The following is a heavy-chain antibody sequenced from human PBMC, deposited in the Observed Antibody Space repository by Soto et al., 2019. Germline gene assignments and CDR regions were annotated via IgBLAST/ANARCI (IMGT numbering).Heavy chain of an antibody. CDR1: GFTVSNNF. J-gene: IGHJ6*02. CDR2: IYSGGDT. V-gene: IGHV3-66*01. CDR3: ARDWNWNSNYYWYHDMDV. D-gene: IGHD1-7*01. Sequence: EVQLVEAGGGLVQPGGSLRLSCAASGFTVSNNFLSWVRQAPGRGLEWVSVIYSGGDTYYADSVKGRFTISRDNSTNTVYLQMNRLRAEDTAVYYCARDWNWNSNYYWYHDMDVWGQGTTVTVSS.